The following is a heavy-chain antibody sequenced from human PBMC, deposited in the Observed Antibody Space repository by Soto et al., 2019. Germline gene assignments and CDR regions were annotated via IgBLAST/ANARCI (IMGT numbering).Heavy chain of an antibody. V-gene: IGHV4-59*01. Sequence: PSGTLSLTCTVSGGSISSYYWSWIREPPGKGLEGIGYIYYSGSTNYNPSLKSRVTISVDTSKNQFSLKLSSVTAADTAVYYCARGTERGYSGYDWFRIPYYFDYWGQGTLVTVSS. CDR1: GGSISSYY. J-gene: IGHJ4*02. CDR3: ARGTERGYSGYDWFRIPYYFDY. D-gene: IGHD5-12*01. CDR2: IYYSGST.